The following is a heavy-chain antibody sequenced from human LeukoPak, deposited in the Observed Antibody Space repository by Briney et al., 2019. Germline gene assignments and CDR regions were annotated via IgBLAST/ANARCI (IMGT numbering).Heavy chain of an antibody. J-gene: IGHJ3*02. Sequence: ASVKVSCKASGYTFTSYYMHWVRQAPGQGLEWMGIINPSGGSTSYAQKLQGRVTMTTDTSTSTAYMELRSLRSDDTAVYYCARDPDGYNLNYASDDAFDIWGQGTMVTVSS. CDR3: ARDPDGYNLNYASDDAFDI. CDR1: GYTFTSYY. D-gene: IGHD5-24*01. V-gene: IGHV1-46*01. CDR2: INPSGGST.